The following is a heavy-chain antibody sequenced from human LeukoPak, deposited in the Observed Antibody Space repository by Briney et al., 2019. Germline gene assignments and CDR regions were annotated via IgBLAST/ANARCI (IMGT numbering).Heavy chain of an antibody. CDR2: IRSKDHGGTT. D-gene: IGHD1-26*01. CDR3: TRDPHYYHGSPHDF. J-gene: IGHJ4*02. CDR1: GFTFGDYA. Sequence: HTGGSLRLSCTASGFTFGDYALSWFRQAPGKGLEWLSFIRSKDHGGTTEYAASVKGRFTISRDDSNSIAYLQMNSLIIEDTAVYFCTRDPHYYHGSPHDFWGQGTRVTVSS. V-gene: IGHV3-49*03.